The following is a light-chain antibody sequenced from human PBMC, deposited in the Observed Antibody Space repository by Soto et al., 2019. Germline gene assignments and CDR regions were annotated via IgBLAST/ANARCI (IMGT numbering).Light chain of an antibody. J-gene: IGLJ3*02. Sequence: QSVLTQPPSVSAAPGQRVIISCSGSSSNIGSNYVAWYQQVPGTAPKLLIYDNNKRPSGIPDRFSGSRSGTSATLVITGLQTGDEADYFCGTWDSSLSAGVFGGGTKVTVL. CDR1: SSNIGSNY. CDR3: GTWDSSLSAGV. V-gene: IGLV1-51*01. CDR2: DNN.